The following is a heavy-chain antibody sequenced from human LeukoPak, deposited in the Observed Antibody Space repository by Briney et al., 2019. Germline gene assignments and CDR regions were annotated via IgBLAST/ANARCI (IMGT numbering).Heavy chain of an antibody. V-gene: IGHV3-7*03. CDR1: GFTFSSYW. Sequence: GGSLRLSCVAYGFTFSSYWMSWVRQAPGKGLEWVTNIKQDGSEKYYVDSVKGRFTISRDNAKKSLYLQMNSLRAEDTALYYCARVGVGYYGSGSYYSFDCWGQGTLVTVSS. CDR3: ARVGVGYYGSGSYYSFDC. D-gene: IGHD3-10*01. J-gene: IGHJ4*02. CDR2: IKQDGSEK.